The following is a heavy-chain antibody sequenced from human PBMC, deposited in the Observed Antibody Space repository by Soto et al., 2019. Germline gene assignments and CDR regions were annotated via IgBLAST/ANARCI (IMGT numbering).Heavy chain of an antibody. D-gene: IGHD2-21*02. J-gene: IGHJ6*02. Sequence: SGPTREPTQTLTLTCTFSGFSLSTSGMCVSWIRQPPGKALEWLALIDWDDDKYYSTSLKTRLTISKDTSKNQVVLTMTNMDPVDTATYYCARITGGDTYLAYYYGMDVWGQGTTVTVSS. CDR3: ARITGGDTYLAYYYGMDV. CDR1: GFSLSTSGMC. CDR2: IDWDDDK. V-gene: IGHV2-70*01.